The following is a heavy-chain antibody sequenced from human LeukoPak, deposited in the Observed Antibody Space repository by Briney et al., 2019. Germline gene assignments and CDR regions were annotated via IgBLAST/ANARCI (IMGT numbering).Heavy chain of an antibody. CDR2: INHSGST. D-gene: IGHD1-14*01. J-gene: IGHJ4*02. CDR1: GGSFSGYY. CDR3: ARHRRNFFDY. Sequence: SETLSLTCAVYGGSFSGYYWSWIRQPPEKGLEWIGEINHSGSTNYNPSLKSRVTISVDTSKNQLSLKLSSVTAADTAVYYCARHRRNFFDYWGKGTLVTVSS. V-gene: IGHV4-34*01.